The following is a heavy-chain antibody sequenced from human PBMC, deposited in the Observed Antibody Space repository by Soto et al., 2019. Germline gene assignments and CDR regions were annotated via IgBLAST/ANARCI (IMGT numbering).Heavy chain of an antibody. CDR3: ARDPYYDILTGYLTPGYFDY. CDR1: GYTFTSYG. CDR2: NSAYNGNT. J-gene: IGHJ4*02. D-gene: IGHD3-9*01. Sequence: ASVKVSCKASGYTFTSYGISWVRQAPGQGLEWMGWNSAYNGNTNYAQKLQGRVTMTTDTSTSTAYMELRSLRSDDTAVYYCARDPYYDILTGYLTPGYFDYWGQGTLVTVSS. V-gene: IGHV1-18*01.